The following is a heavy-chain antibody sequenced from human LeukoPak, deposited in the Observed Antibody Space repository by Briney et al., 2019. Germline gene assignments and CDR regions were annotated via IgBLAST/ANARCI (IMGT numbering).Heavy chain of an antibody. CDR3: ARAESGSGSYPPHDFDY. V-gene: IGHV3-11*01. J-gene: IGHJ4*02. D-gene: IGHD3-10*01. CDR1: GGSFSGYY. CDR2: ISSSGSTI. Sequence: LSLTCAVYGGSFSGYYWSWIRQAPGKGLEWVSYISSSGSTIYYADSVKGRFTISRDNAKNSLYLQMNSLRAEDTAVYYCARAESGSGSYPPHDFDYWGQGTLVTVSS.